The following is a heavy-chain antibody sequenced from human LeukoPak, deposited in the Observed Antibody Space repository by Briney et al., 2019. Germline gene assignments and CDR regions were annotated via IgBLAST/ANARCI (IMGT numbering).Heavy chain of an antibody. V-gene: IGHV3-11*01. CDR3: ARVAGSYYAQFDY. J-gene: IGHJ4*02. Sequence: GALRLSCAASGFTFSDYYMSWIRQAPGKGLEWVSYISSSGSTIYYADSVKGRFTISRDNAKNSLYLQMNSLRAEDTAVYYWARVAGSYYAQFDYWGQGTLVTVYS. CDR2: ISSSGSTI. CDR1: GFTFSDYY. D-gene: IGHD1-26*01.